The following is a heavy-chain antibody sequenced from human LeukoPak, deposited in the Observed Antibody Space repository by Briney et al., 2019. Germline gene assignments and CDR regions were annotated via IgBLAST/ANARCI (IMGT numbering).Heavy chain of an antibody. J-gene: IGHJ4*02. CDR2: ISGSGGST. CDR3: AKDITMTTVTYFDY. V-gene: IGHV3-23*01. D-gene: IGHD4-11*01. Sequence: GGSLRLSCAASGFTFSSYAMSWVRQAPGKGLEWVSAISGSGGSTYYADSVKGRFTISRDNSKNTLYLQMNSLSAEDTAVHHCAKDITMTTVTYFDYWGQGTLVTVSS. CDR1: GFTFSSYA.